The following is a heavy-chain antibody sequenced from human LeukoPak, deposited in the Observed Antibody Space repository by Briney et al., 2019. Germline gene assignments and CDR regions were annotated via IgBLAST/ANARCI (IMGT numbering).Heavy chain of an antibody. CDR1: GYSFTSYW. J-gene: IGHJ6*02. V-gene: IGHV5-51*01. D-gene: IGHD2-15*01. CDR3: ARVAGIPKLRGEAPFYGMDV. CDR2: IYPGDSDT. Sequence: GESLKISCKGSGYSFTSYWIGWVRQMPGKGLEWMGIIYPGDSDTRYSPSFQGQVTISADKSISTAYLQWSSLKASDTAMYYCARVAGIPKLRGEAPFYGMDVWGQGTTVTVSS.